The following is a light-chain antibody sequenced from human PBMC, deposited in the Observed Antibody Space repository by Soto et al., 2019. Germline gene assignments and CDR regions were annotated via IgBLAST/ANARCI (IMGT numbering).Light chain of an antibody. CDR3: TSDTSSRTWV. CDR2: EVT. CDR1: SSDVGSYNR. Sequence: QSVLTQPPSVSGSPGQSVTISCTGTSSDVGSYNRVSWYQQPPGTDPKLMIYEVTNRPSGGPNRFSASKSGNTASLTISGRQAEDEADYSCTSDTSSRTWVFGGGTKITVL. V-gene: IGLV2-18*02. J-gene: IGLJ3*02.